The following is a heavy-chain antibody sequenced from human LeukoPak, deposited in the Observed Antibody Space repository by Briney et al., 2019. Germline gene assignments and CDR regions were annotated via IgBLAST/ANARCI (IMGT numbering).Heavy chain of an antibody. Sequence: GGSLRLSCAASGFTFSSYGMHWVRQAPGKGLEWVAVISYDGSNKYYADSVKGRFTISRDNSKNTLYLQMNSLRAEDTAVYYCAREAGGNDSSGYYIDYWGQGTLVTVSS. CDR2: ISYDGSNK. D-gene: IGHD3-22*01. CDR1: GFTFSSYG. J-gene: IGHJ4*02. CDR3: AREAGGNDSSGYYIDY. V-gene: IGHV3-30*03.